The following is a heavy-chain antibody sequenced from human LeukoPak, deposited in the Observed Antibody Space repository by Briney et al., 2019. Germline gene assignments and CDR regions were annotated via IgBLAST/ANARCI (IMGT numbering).Heavy chain of an antibody. V-gene: IGHV3-21*01. CDR3: ARGINDRAGDY. J-gene: IGHJ4*02. Sequence: GGSLRLSCAASGFTFSSYSMNWVRQAPGKGLEWVSSISSSSSYIYYADSVKGRFTISRDNAKNSLYLQMNSLRAEDTAVYYCARGINDRAGDYWGQETLVTVSS. CDR2: ISSSSSYI. CDR1: GFTFSSYS. D-gene: IGHD3-22*01.